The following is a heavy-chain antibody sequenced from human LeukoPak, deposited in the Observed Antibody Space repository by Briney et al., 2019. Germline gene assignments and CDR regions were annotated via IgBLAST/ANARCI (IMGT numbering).Heavy chain of an antibody. J-gene: IGHJ4*02. D-gene: IGHD2-2*02. CDR3: ARGDDTQYCSSISCYTGFDY. CDR2: MSSDGSNK. CDR1: GFTFSSYA. Sequence: GGSLRLSCAASGFTFSSYAMHWVRQAPGKGLEWVAVMSSDGSNKYYADSVKGRFTISRDTSKITLYLQMNSLRAEDTSVYYCARGDDTQYCSSISCYTGFDYWGQGTLVTVSS. V-gene: IGHV3-30-3*01.